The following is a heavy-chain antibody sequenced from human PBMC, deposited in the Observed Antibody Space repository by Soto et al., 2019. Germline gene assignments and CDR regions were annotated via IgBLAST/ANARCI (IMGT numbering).Heavy chain of an antibody. CDR1: GFTFSSYA. V-gene: IGHV3-23*01. J-gene: IGHJ6*02. CDR2: ISGSGGST. D-gene: IGHD2-15*01. CDR3: AKVPQYCSGGSCYGVRGMDV. Sequence: PGGSLRLSCAASGFTFSSYAMSWVRQAPGKGLEWVSAISGSGGSTYYADNVKGRFTISRDNSKNTLYLQMNSLRAEDTAVYYCAKVPQYCSGGSCYGVRGMDVWGQGTTVTVSS.